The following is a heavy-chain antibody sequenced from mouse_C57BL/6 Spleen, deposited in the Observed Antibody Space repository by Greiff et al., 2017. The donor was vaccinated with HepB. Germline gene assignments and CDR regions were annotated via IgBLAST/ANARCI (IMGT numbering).Heavy chain of an antibody. D-gene: IGHD2-10*02. CDR2: ISDGGSYT. J-gene: IGHJ3*01. CDR3: ARDHSSDGEFAY. Sequence: EVQLVESGGGLVKPGGSLKLSCAASGFTFSSYAMSWVRQTPEKRLEWVATISDGGSYTYYPDNVKGRFTISRDNAKNNLYLQMSQLKSEDTAMYYCARDHSSDGEFAYWGQGTLVTVSA. V-gene: IGHV5-4*01. CDR1: GFTFSSYA.